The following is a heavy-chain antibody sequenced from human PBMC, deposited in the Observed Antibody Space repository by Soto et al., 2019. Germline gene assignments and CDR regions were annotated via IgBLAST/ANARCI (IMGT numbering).Heavy chain of an antibody. CDR2: ISGSGDST. CDR1: GFTFSSYA. D-gene: IGHD6-13*01. V-gene: IGHV3-23*01. Sequence: EVQLLESGGGLVQPGGSLRLSCAASGFTFSSYAMSWVRQAPGKGLEGVSVISGSGDSTYYADSVKGRFTISRDNSKNTLYLQMNSLRVEDTAVYYCAKRSSRWVFDYWGQGNLVTVSS. J-gene: IGHJ4*02. CDR3: AKRSSRWVFDY.